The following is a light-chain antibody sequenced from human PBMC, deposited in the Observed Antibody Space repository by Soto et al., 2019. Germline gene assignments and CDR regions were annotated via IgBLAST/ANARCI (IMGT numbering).Light chain of an antibody. J-gene: IGLJ2*01. CDR2: DVN. CDR3: SSYAGTNTLVL. V-gene: IGLV2-14*01. CDR1: SSDIGGYNY. Sequence: QSASVSGSPGQSITISCTGTSSDIGGYNYVSWFQQHPGKAPKLIIYDVNNRPSGVSNRFSGSKSGTTASLAISGLQAEDEAEYFCSSYAGTNTLVLFGGGTQLTVL.